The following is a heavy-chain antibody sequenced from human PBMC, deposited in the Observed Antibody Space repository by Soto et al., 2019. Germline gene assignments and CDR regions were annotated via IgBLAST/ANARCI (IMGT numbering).Heavy chain of an antibody. Sequence: ASVKVSCKVSGYTLTELSMHWVRQAPGKGLEWMGGFDPEDGETIYAQKFQGRVTMTEDTSTDTAYMELSSLRSEDTAVYYCATVGRSWNYVLFACKPLYGMDVWGRGTTVTVSS. D-gene: IGHD1-7*01. CDR2: FDPEDGET. CDR3: ATVGRSWNYVLFACKPLYGMDV. V-gene: IGHV1-24*01. J-gene: IGHJ6*02. CDR1: GYTLTELS.